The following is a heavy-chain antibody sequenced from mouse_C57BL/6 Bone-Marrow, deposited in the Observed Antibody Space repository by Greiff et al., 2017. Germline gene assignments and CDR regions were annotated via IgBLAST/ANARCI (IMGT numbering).Heavy chain of an antibody. CDR2: ISYDGST. CDR3: ARDEGDGYPGAY. Sequence: EVKLQESGPGLVKPSQSLSLTCSATGYSITSGYYWNLIRQPPGNKLEWMGYISYDGSTNYNPPLKNRITITRDKSKNQFFLKLNSVTTEDTATYYCARDEGDGYPGAYWGQGTLVTVSA. J-gene: IGHJ3*01. D-gene: IGHD2-3*01. V-gene: IGHV3-6*01. CDR1: GYSITSGYY.